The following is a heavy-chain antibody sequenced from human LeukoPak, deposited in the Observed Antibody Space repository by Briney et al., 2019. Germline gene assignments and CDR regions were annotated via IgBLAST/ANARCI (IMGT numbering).Heavy chain of an antibody. CDR1: GFTFGSYG. J-gene: IGHJ4*02. CDR2: IWYDGSNK. CDR3: ARDIAAALDY. V-gene: IGHV3-33*01. D-gene: IGHD6-13*01. Sequence: GGSLRLSCAASGFTFGSYGMHWVRQAPGKGLEWVAVIWYDGSNKYYADSVKGRFTISRDNSKNTLYLQMNSLRAEDTAVYYCARDIAAALDYWGQGTLATVSS.